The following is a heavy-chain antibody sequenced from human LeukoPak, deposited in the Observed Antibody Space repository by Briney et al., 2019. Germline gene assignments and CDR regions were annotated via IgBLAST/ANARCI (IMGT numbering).Heavy chain of an antibody. CDR2: IIPIFGTA. CDR1: GGTFTSYA. J-gene: IGHJ4*02. Sequence: SVKVSCKASGGTFTSYAISWVRQAPGQGLELMGGIIPIFGTANYAQKFQGRVTITADESTSTAYMELSSLRSEDTAVYYCARALPDGYNPTTSCFGYWGQGTLVTVSS. V-gene: IGHV1-69*13. D-gene: IGHD5-24*01. CDR3: ARALPDGYNPTTSCFGY.